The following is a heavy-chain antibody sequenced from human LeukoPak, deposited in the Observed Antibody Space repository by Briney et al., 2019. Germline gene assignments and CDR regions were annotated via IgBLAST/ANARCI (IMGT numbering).Heavy chain of an antibody. D-gene: IGHD4-17*01. CDR2: IMPLFGTA. Sequence: SVKVSCKPSGGTFNNSAISWVRQAPGQGLEWLGGIMPLFGTAGYAQKFQGRVTITKDESTRTVYLELTSLTSDDTAVYYCARDVHGDYGSGWFDPWGQGTLVSVSS. J-gene: IGHJ5*02. CDR3: ARDVHGDYGSGWFDP. V-gene: IGHV1-69*05. CDR1: GGTFNNSA.